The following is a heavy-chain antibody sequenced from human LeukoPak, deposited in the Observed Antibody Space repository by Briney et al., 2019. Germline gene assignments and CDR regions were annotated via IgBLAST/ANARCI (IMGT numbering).Heavy chain of an antibody. CDR2: IYYSGIT. V-gene: IGHV4-59*08. CDR1: GGSISSYY. D-gene: IGHD5-18*01. J-gene: IGHJ4*02. Sequence: SETLSLTCTVSGGSISSYYWSWIRQPPGKGLEWIGYIYYSGITDYNPSLKSRITISVDTSKNQFSLKLSSVTAADTAVYYCARLGDTGHYFDYWGQGTLVTVSS. CDR3: ARLGDTGHYFDY.